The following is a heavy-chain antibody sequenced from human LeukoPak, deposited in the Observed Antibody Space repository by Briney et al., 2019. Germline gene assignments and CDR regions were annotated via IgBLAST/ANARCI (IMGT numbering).Heavy chain of an antibody. D-gene: IGHD3-22*01. V-gene: IGHV3-11*06. J-gene: IGHJ4*02. CDR3: ARPMNTRVRADPWDN. CDR1: GFSFTDYY. Sequence: PGGSLRLSCAASGFSFTDYYMNWVRQAPGKGLEWVSCVSSSGGYTDYADSVKGRFTISRDNAKSSLYLQMNSLRPEDTAVYYCARPMNTRVRADPWDNWGQGTLVTVSS. CDR2: VSSSGGYT.